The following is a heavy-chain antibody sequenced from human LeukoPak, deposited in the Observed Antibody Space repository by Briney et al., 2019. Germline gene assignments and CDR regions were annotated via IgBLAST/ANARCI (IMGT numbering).Heavy chain of an antibody. D-gene: IGHD6-19*01. J-gene: IGHJ4*02. Sequence: SETLSLTCTVSGGSISSYYWSWIRQPPGKGLEWIGYIYYSGSTNYNPSLKSRVTISVDTSKNQFSLKLSSVTAADTAVYYCAREGSGWYGYYFYYWGQGTLVTVSS. CDR1: GGSISSYY. CDR3: AREGSGWYGYYFYY. V-gene: IGHV4-59*01. CDR2: IYYSGST.